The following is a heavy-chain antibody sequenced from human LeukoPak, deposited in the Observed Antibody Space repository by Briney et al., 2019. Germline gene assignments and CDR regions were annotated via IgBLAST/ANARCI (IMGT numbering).Heavy chain of an antibody. V-gene: IGHV4-4*07. CDR2: IYTSGST. D-gene: IGHD1-26*01. Sequence: PSETRSLTCTVSGASSRTYYWSWIRQPAGKGLEWIGRIYTSGSTNYDPSLRSRVTISADKSKNQFSLRLTSVTAAATAVYYCARQGASSFWGSYDHWGQGTLVTVSS. CDR1: GASSRTYY. J-gene: IGHJ4*02. CDR3: ARQGASSFWGSYDH.